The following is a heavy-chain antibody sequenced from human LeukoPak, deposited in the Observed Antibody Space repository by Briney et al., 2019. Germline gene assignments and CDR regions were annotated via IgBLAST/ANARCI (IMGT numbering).Heavy chain of an antibody. CDR1: GFTFSSYW. J-gene: IGHJ6*03. Sequence: AGGSLRLSCAASGFTFSSYWMSWVRQAPGKGLEWVANIKQDGSEKYYVDSVKGRFTISRDNAKNSLYLQMNSLRAEDTAVYYCASSGYMSNHLIFPYYYYMDVWGKGTTVTISS. CDR2: IKQDGSEK. CDR3: ASSGYMSNHLIFPYYYYMDV. D-gene: IGHD5-12*01. V-gene: IGHV3-7*01.